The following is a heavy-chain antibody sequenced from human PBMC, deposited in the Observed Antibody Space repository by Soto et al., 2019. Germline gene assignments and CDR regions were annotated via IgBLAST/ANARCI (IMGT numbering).Heavy chain of an antibody. CDR2: ISSSGYI. Sequence: GSLRLSCAASGFNFNSYTINFFGHSPGKRLEWLSSISSSGYIFSTDSVRGRFTISRDNAKNSVYRQINSLRAEDTAVYFCARDCSGGSCYPGMDVWGQGTTVTVSS. D-gene: IGHD2-15*01. CDR1: GFNFNSYT. V-gene: IGHV3-21*01. J-gene: IGHJ6*02. CDR3: ARDCSGGSCYPGMDV.